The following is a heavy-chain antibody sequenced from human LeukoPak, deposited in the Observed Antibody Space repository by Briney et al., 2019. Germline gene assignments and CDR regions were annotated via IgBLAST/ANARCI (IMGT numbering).Heavy chain of an antibody. Sequence: ASVKVSCKASGYTFTSYDINWVRQATGQGLEWMGWMNPNSGNTGYAQKLQGRVTMATDTSTTTAYMELRSQTSDDTAVYYCARPHSSGWYLGLWLWGQGTLVTVSS. CDR1: GYTFTSYD. D-gene: IGHD6-19*01. CDR2: MNPNSGNT. V-gene: IGHV1-8*02. J-gene: IGHJ4*02. CDR3: ARPHSSGWYLGLWL.